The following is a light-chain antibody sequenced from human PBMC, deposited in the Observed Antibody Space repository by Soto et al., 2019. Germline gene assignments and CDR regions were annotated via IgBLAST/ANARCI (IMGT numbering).Light chain of an antibody. Sequence: DIQMTQSPSTLSASVGDRGTITCRASQSISSWLAWYQQKPGKAPKLLIYDASSLERGVPSRFSGSGSGTEFTLTNSSLQPDDFATYYCQQYNSYMYTFGQRTKLEIK. V-gene: IGKV1-5*01. CDR2: DAS. J-gene: IGKJ2*01. CDR3: QQYNSYMYT. CDR1: QSISSW.